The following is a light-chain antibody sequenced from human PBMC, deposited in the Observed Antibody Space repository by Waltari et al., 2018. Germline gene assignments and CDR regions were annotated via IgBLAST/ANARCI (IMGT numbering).Light chain of an antibody. J-gene: IGKJ1*01. CDR2: GAS. Sequence: EIVMTQSPATLSVSPGERATLSCRASQSVSSNLAWYQQNLGQAPRLLIYGASNRATGIPARFSGSGSGTEFTLTISAMQSEDSAVYYCQQYSSWPQTFGQGANVGIK. CDR1: QSVSSN. V-gene: IGKV3-15*01. CDR3: QQYSSWPQT.